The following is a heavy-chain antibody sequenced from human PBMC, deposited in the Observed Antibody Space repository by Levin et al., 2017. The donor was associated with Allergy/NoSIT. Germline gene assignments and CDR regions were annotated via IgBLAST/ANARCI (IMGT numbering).Heavy chain of an antibody. D-gene: IGHD6-13*01. V-gene: IGHV3-13*01. Sequence: ETLSLTCAASGFTFSSYDMHWVRQATGKGLEWVSAIGTAGDTYYPGSVKGRFTISRENAKNSLYLQMNSLRAGDTAVYYCARGVGIAAAGILADYWGQGTLVTVSS. CDR2: IGTAGDT. CDR3: ARGVGIAAAGILADY. CDR1: GFTFSSYD. J-gene: IGHJ4*02.